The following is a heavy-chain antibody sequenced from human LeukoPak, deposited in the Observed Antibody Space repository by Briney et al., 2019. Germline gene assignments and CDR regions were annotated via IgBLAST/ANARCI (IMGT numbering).Heavy chain of an antibody. CDR1: GFTFSSYW. CDR3: ARVRWGGLYYFDY. J-gene: IGHJ4*02. V-gene: IGHV3-74*01. Sequence: QAGGSLRLSCAASGFTFSSYWMHWVRQAPGKGLVGVSRINDDGRSTSYADSVRGRFTTSRDNAKNTLYLQMNSLRAEDTAVYYCARVRWGGLYYFDYWGQGTLVTVSS. CDR2: INDDGRST. D-gene: IGHD3-16*01.